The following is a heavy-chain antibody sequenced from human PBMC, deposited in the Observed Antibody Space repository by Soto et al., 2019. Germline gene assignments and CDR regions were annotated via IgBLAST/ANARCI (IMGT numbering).Heavy chain of an antibody. Sequence: GGSLRLSCAASGFTVSSDAMSWVRQAPGKGLEWVSAISGGGGSTYYADSVKGRFTISRDNSKNTLYLQMNSLRAEDTAVYYCAKGYHWEQPPPAFDIWGQGTMVTVSS. V-gene: IGHV3-23*01. D-gene: IGHD1-26*01. CDR1: GFTVSSDA. CDR3: AKGYHWEQPPPAFDI. J-gene: IGHJ3*02. CDR2: ISGGGGST.